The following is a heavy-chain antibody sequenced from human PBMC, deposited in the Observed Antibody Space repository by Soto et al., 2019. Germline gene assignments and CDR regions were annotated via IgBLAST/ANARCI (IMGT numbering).Heavy chain of an antibody. Sequence: GGSLRLSCAASGFTFSSYGMHWVRQAPGKGLEWVAVISYDGSNKYYADSVKGRFTISRDNSKNTLYLQMNSLRAEDTAVYYCAKSRTNWNDVDPFDYWGQGTLVTVSS. CDR1: GFTFSSYG. J-gene: IGHJ4*02. CDR3: AKSRTNWNDVDPFDY. CDR2: ISYDGSNK. D-gene: IGHD1-1*01. V-gene: IGHV3-30*18.